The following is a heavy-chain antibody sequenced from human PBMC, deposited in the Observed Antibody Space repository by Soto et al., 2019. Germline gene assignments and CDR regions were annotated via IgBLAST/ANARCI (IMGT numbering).Heavy chain of an antibody. CDR2: ISAYNGDT. J-gene: IGHJ6*02. Sequence: QVPLVQSEAEVRKPGASVKVSCNASGYSFTTHGISWVRRAPGHGLEWMGWISAYNGDTHYVQRFQGRLTMTTDTSTSTAYMELRSLTSDDTAVYYCARDPPFSGILRGTPLMDVWGQGTTVTVSS. V-gene: IGHV1-18*04. CDR1: GYSFTTHG. CDR3: ARDPPFSGILRGTPLMDV. D-gene: IGHD4-17*01.